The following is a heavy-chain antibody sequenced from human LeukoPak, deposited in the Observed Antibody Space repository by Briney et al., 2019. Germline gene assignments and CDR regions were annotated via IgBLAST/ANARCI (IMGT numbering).Heavy chain of an antibody. J-gene: IGHJ3*02. V-gene: IGHV4-61*01. CDR2: VYYSGST. CDR3: ARDIVGLKNAFDI. D-gene: IGHD1-26*01. Sequence: SETLSLTCTVSGGSVSNASYYWSWIRQPPGKGLDWIGYVYYSGSTNYSPSLQSRVTVSVDTSKNQFSLKLSSVTAADTAVYYCARDIVGLKNAFDIWGQGTMVTVSS. CDR1: GGSVSNASYY.